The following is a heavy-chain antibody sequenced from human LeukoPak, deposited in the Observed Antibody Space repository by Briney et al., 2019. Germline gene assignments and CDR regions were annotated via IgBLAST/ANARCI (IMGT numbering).Heavy chain of an antibody. V-gene: IGHV3-53*01. Sequence: PGGSLRLSCAASGFTVSSNYMSWVRQAPGKGLEWVSVIYSGGSTYYADSVKGRFTISRDNSKNTLYLQMNSLRAEDTAVYYCARDRKVVTPAHYYYYGMDVRGQGTTVTVSS. CDR3: ARDRKVVTPAHYYYYGMDV. D-gene: IGHD4-23*01. CDR2: IYSGGST. J-gene: IGHJ6*02. CDR1: GFTVSSNY.